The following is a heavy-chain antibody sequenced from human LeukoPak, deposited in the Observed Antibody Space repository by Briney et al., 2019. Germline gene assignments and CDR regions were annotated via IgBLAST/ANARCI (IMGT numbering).Heavy chain of an antibody. Sequence: GASVKVSCKASGYTFTSYYMHWVRQAPGQGLEWMGIINPSGGSTSYAQKFQGRVTMTRDMSTSTVYMELSSLRSEDTAVYYCARRSKPQYYYDSSASNWFDPWGQGTLVTVSS. V-gene: IGHV1-46*01. CDR1: GYTFTSYY. CDR3: ARRSKPQYYYDSSASNWFDP. J-gene: IGHJ5*02. D-gene: IGHD3-22*01. CDR2: INPSGGST.